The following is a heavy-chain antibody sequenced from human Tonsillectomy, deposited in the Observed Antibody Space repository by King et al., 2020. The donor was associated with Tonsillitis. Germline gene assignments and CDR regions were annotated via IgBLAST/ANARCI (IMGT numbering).Heavy chain of an antibody. D-gene: IGHD6-19*01. J-gene: IGHJ4*02. CDR1: GFTFSSYG. V-gene: IGHV3-30*18. CDR3: AKEYSSGWCLDY. Sequence: VQLVESGGGVVQPGRSLRLSCAASGFTFSSYGMHWVRQAPGKGLECVAVISYDGSNKYYADSVKGRFTISRDNSKNTLYLQMNSLRAEDTAVYYCAKEYSSGWCLDYWGQGTLVTVSS. CDR2: ISYDGSNK.